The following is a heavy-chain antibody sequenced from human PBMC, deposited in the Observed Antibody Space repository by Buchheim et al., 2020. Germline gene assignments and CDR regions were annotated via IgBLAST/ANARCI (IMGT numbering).Heavy chain of an antibody. CDR1: GFTFSRYW. CDR2: IYTNGVGT. Sequence: EVQLVESGGGLVQPGGSLRLSCAASGFTFSRYWMHWVRQAPGKGLEWVSRIYTNGVGTTYADSVKGRFPISRDNAKNSLYLQMNSLRAEDTAVYYCASHGGYVSFHWGQGTL. CDR3: ASHGGYVSFH. J-gene: IGHJ4*02. D-gene: IGHD5-12*01. V-gene: IGHV3-74*01.